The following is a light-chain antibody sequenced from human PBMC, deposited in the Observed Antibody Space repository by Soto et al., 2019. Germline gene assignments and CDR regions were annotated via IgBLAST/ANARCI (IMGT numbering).Light chain of an antibody. J-gene: IGLJ1*01. Sequence: QSVLTQPASVSGSLGQSITISCTGTGSDVGSYKYVSWYRQHPGKAPKLIIFEVSNRPSGVSDRFSGSKSGNTASLTISGLQAEDEADYFCSSYTSISSLGIFGTGTKLTVL. CDR3: SSYTSISSLGI. CDR2: EVS. CDR1: GSDVGSYKY. V-gene: IGLV2-14*01.